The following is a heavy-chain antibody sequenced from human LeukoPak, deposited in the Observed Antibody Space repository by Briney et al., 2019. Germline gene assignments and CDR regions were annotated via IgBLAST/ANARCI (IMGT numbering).Heavy chain of an antibody. CDR3: AKDQNTGYANNRFDP. CDR2: INPNNGGT. J-gene: IGHJ5*02. Sequence: ASVKVSCKASGYSFTGYYIHWVRQAPGQGLEWMGWINPNNGGTNFAQKFQGRVTMTRDTSISTAYMELSRLRSDDTAIYYCAKDQNTGYANNRFDPWGQGTLVTVSS. V-gene: IGHV1-2*02. CDR1: GYSFTGYY. D-gene: IGHD5-12*01.